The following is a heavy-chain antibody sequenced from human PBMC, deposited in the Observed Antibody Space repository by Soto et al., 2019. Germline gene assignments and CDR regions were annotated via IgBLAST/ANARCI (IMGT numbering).Heavy chain of an antibody. V-gene: IGHV4-59*11. CDR2: MYYSGSP. D-gene: IGHD6-13*01. Sequence: LSLTCTVSGGSISSQYWSWIRQPPGQGLEWIAYMYYSGSPNYNPSLKSRVTISVDTSKNQFSLNLSFVTAADTAVYYCARGAATGRSDSWGQGTLVTVSS. CDR1: GGSISSQY. J-gene: IGHJ4*02. CDR3: ARGAATGRSDS.